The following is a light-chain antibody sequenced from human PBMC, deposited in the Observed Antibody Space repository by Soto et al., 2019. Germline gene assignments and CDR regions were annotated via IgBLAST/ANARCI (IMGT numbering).Light chain of an antibody. CDR1: SSKIGSSY. CDR2: RNN. V-gene: IGLV1-47*01. CDR3: AAWDDSLSGFYV. J-gene: IGLJ1*01. Sequence: QSVLTQPPSASGTPGQRVTISCSGSSSKIGSSYVYWYQQLPGTAPKLLIYRNNQRPSGVPDRFSGSKSGTSASLAISGLRSEDEADYYCAAWDDSLSGFYVFGTGTKVTVL.